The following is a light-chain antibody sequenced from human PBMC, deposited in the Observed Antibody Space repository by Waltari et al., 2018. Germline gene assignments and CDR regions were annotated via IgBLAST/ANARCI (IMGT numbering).Light chain of an antibody. CDR3: QTWGTDIRGV. CDR2: VNSDGSF. Sequence: QLVLTQSPSASASLGASVKLTCTLSRGHSNYAIAWHQQQPEKGPRYLMKVNSDGSFMKGDGIPDRFSGSSSGAERYLPISSLQSEDEADYYCQTWGTDIRGVFGGGTKLTVL. CDR1: RGHSNYA. J-gene: IGLJ3*02. V-gene: IGLV4-69*01.